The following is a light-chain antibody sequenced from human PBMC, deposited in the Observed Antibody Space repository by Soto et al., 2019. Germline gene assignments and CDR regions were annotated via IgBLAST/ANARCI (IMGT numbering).Light chain of an antibody. J-gene: IGKJ4*01. CDR3: QQYGSSPLT. CDR1: QSVSSSY. CDR2: GAS. V-gene: IGKV3-20*01. Sequence: EIVLTQSPGTLSLSPGERDTLSCRASQSVSSSYLAWYQQKPGQAPRLLIYGASSRATGIPDRFSGSGSGTDFTLTISRLVPEDFAVYYCQQYGSSPLTFGGGTKVDIK.